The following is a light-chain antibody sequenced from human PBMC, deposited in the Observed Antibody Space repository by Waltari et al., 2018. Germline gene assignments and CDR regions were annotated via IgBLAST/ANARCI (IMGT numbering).Light chain of an antibody. CDR3: QQTYSSPLT. Sequence: EIVLTQSPATLSLSPGERATLSCRASQSVSSYLAWYQQKPGQAPRLLIYDASNRATGIPARFSGSGSGTDFTLTISSLQPEDFASYYCQQTYSSPLTFGPGTKLDIK. V-gene: IGKV3-11*01. J-gene: IGKJ3*01. CDR2: DAS. CDR1: QSVSSY.